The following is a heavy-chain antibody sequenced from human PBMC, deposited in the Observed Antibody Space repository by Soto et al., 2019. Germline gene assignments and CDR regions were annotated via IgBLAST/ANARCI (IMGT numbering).Heavy chain of an antibody. Sequence: SETLSLTCTVSGGSISSSSYYWGWIRQPPGKGLEWIGSIYYSGSTYYNPSLKSRVTISVDTSKNQFSLKLSSVTAADTAVYYCARHGEYSSSSGMGSPYYYYYMDVWGKGTTVTVSS. CDR3: ARHGEYSSSSGMGSPYYYYYMDV. D-gene: IGHD6-6*01. CDR1: GGSISSSSYY. V-gene: IGHV4-39*01. J-gene: IGHJ6*03. CDR2: IYYSGST.